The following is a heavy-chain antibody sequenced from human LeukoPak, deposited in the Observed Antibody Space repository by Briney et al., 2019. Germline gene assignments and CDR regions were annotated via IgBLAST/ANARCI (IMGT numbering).Heavy chain of an antibody. Sequence: GGSLRLSCAASGFTFSTYGMHWVRQAPGKGLEWVAVISYDGSDKYYADSGKGRFTISRDNSKNTLYLQMNSLRTEDTAVYYCARDGTGRLYLEYWGQGTLVTVSS. J-gene: IGHJ4*02. D-gene: IGHD3/OR15-3a*01. CDR3: ARDGTGRLYLEY. V-gene: IGHV3-30*03. CDR1: GFTFSTYG. CDR2: ISYDGSDK.